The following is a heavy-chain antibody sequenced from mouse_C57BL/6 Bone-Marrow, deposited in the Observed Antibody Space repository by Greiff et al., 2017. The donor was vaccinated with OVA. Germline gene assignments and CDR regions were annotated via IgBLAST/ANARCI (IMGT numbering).Heavy chain of an antibody. D-gene: IGHD1-1*01. Sequence: QVQLQQPGAELVKPGASVKLSCKASGYTFTSYWMHWVKQRPGQGLEWIGMIHPNSGSTNYNEKFKSKATLTVDKSSSTAYMQLSSLTSEDSAVYYCARREYYGSSLDYWGQGTTLTVSS. CDR1: GYTFTSYW. CDR2: IHPNSGST. J-gene: IGHJ2*01. CDR3: ARREYYGSSLDY. V-gene: IGHV1-64*01.